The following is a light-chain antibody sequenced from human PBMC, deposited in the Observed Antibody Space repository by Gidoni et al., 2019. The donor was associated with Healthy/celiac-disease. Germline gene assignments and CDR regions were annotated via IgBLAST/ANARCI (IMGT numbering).Light chain of an antibody. CDR3: QQYYSTWT. CDR2: GAS. V-gene: IGKV4-1*01. J-gene: IGKJ1*01. Sequence: DIVMTQSPDSLAVSLGERATINCKSSQSVLYSPNNKNYLAWYQQKPGQPPKLLIYGASTRESGVPDRFSGSGSGTDFTLTISSLQAEDVAVYYCQQYYSTWTFGQGTKVEIK. CDR1: QSVLYSPNNKNY.